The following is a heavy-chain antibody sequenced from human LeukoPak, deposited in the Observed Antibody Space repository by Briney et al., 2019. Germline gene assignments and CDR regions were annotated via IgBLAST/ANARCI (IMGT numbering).Heavy chain of an antibody. CDR1: GGSISSGSYY. CDR2: MYTSGST. V-gene: IGHV4-61*02. J-gene: IGHJ3*01. Sequence: SETLSLTCTVSGGSISSGSYYWSWLRQPAGKGLEWIGRMYTSGSTNYNPSLESRVTISVDTSKNQFSLKLSSVTAADTAVYYCARAFRADGFDLWGQGTMVTVSS. CDR3: ARAFRADGFDL.